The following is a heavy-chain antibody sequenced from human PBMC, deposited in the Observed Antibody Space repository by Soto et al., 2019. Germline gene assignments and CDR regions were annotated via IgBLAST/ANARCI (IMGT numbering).Heavy chain of an antibody. J-gene: IGHJ3*02. CDR1: GGTFSSYT. Sequence: SVKVSCKASGGTFSSYTISWVRQAPGQGLEWMGRIIPILGIANYAQKFQGRVTITADKSTSTAYMELSSLRSEDTAVYYCARDSAGIAVAHDAFDIWGQGTMVTVSS. CDR2: IIPILGIA. D-gene: IGHD6-19*01. V-gene: IGHV1-69*04. CDR3: ARDSAGIAVAHDAFDI.